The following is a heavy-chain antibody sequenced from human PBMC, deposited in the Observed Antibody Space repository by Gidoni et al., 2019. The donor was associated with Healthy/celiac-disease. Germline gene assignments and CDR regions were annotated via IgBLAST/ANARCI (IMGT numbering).Heavy chain of an antibody. CDR2: ISGSGGST. CDR3: AKGAYSNYYYYYYGMDV. J-gene: IGHJ6*02. Sequence: EVQLLESGGGLVQPGGSLRLSCAASGFTFSSYAMSWVRQAPGKGLEWVSAISGSGGSTYYADSVKGRFTISRDNSKNTLYLQMNSLRAEDTAVCYCAKGAYSNYYYYYYGMDVWGQGTTVTVSS. D-gene: IGHD4-4*01. CDR1: GFTFSSYA. V-gene: IGHV3-23*01.